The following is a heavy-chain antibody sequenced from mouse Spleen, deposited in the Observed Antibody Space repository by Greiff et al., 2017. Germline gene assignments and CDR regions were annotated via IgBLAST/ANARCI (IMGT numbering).Heavy chain of an antibody. CDR1: GYTFTSYW. V-gene: IGHV1-52*01. J-gene: IGHJ3*01. D-gene: IGHD2-3*01. CDR3: ARGWLLHSFAY. CDR2: IDPSDSET. Sequence: QVQLQQPGAELVRPGSSVKLSCKASGYTFTSYWMHWVKQRPIQGLEWIGNIDPSDSETHYNQKFKDKATLTVDKSSSTAYMQLSSLTSEDSAVYYCARGWLLHSFAYWGQGTLVTVSA.